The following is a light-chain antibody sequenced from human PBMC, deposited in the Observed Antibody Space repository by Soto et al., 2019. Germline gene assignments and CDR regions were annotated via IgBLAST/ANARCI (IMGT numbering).Light chain of an antibody. J-gene: IGKJ3*01. CDR2: AAS. CDR1: QSINSRY. CDR3: QQFGSSPGFT. Sequence: EIVLTQSPGTLSLSPGERATLSCRASQSINSRYLAWYQQKPGQAPRLLIYAASSRATGIPDRFSGSGSGTDFTLTISRLEPEDFAVYYRQQFGSSPGFTFGPGTKVDIK. V-gene: IGKV3-20*01.